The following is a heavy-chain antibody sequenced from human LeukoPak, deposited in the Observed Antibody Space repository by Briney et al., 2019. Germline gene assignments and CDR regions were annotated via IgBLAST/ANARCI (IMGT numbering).Heavy chain of an antibody. D-gene: IGHD3-22*01. CDR3: ATWYYYDSSGYSIDY. V-gene: IGHV1-2*06. Sequence: ASVKVSCKASGYTFTGYYMHWVRQAPGQGLEWMGRINPNSGGTNYAQKFQGRVTMTRDTSISTAYMELSRLRSDDTAVYYCATWYYYDSSGYSIDYWGQGTLVTVSS. CDR2: INPNSGGT. CDR1: GYTFTGYY. J-gene: IGHJ4*02.